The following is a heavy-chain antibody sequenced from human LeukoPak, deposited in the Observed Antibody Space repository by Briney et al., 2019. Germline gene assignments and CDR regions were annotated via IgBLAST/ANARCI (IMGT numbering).Heavy chain of an antibody. CDR3: ARLRAAPAFFDH. J-gene: IGHJ4*02. CDR2: VNTNNGDT. CDR1: DYTFTSYG. D-gene: IGHD6-25*01. V-gene: IGHV1-18*01. Sequence: ASVKVSCKASDYTFTSYGIAWVRQAPGQGLEWVGWVNTNNGDTNYAQKIQGRVTMTTDTSTTTAYMELRNLRSDDTAVYFCARLRAAPAFFDHWGQGTLATVSS.